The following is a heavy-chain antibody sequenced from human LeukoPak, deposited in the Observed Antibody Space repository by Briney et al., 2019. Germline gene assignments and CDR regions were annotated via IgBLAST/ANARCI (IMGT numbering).Heavy chain of an antibody. CDR2: IYYSGST. CDR1: GGSISSYY. CDR3: ASPAVAGTRYFDL. V-gene: IGHV4-59*01. D-gene: IGHD6-19*01. Sequence: SETLSLTCTVSGGSISSYYWSWIRQPPGKGLEWIGYIYYSGSTNYNPSLKSRVTISVDTSRNQFSLKLSSVTAADTAVYYCASPAVAGTRYFDLWGRGTLVTVSS. J-gene: IGHJ2*01.